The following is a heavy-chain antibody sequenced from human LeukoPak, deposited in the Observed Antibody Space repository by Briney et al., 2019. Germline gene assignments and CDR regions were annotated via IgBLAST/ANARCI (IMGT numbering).Heavy chain of an antibody. V-gene: IGHV3-33*01. CDR2: IWYDGSNK. J-gene: IGHJ3*02. CDR3: ARYRHMYNWNGDEDAFDI. D-gene: IGHD1-20*01. CDR1: GFTFSSYG. Sequence: PGRSLRLSCAASGFTFSSYGMHWVRQAPGKGLGWVAVIWYDGSNKYYADSVKGRFTISRDNSKNTLYLQMNSLRAEDTAVYYCARYRHMYNWNGDEDAFDIWGQGTMVTVSS.